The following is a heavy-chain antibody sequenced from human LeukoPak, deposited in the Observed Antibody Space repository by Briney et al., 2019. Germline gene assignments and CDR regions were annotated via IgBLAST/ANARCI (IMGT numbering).Heavy chain of an antibody. J-gene: IGHJ4*02. CDR3: AAAYSSGWYGGYYFDY. CDR1: GFIFSSYW. V-gene: IGHV3-7*01. D-gene: IGHD6-19*01. CDR2: IKEDGSDK. Sequence: GSLRLSCAASGFIFSSYWMAWVRQAPGKGLEWVANIKEDGSDKNYVDSVKGRFTISRDNAKNSLSLQMNSLRAEDTAVYYCAAAYSSGWYGGYYFDYWGQGTLVTVSS.